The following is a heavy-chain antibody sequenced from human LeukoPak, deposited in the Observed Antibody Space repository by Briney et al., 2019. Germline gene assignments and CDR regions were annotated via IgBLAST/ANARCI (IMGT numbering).Heavy chain of an antibody. CDR1: GFTFSSYG. J-gene: IGHJ3*01. CDR2: IYSGGTI. CDR3: ARGLYDDNGGF. D-gene: IGHD3-22*01. Sequence: TGGSLRLSCAASGFTFSSYGMHWVRQAPGRGLEWVSVIYSGGTIYYADSVKGRFTISRDNSKNTLFLQMNSLRAEDTAVYYCARGLYDDNGGFWGQGTMVTVSS. V-gene: IGHV3-NL1*01.